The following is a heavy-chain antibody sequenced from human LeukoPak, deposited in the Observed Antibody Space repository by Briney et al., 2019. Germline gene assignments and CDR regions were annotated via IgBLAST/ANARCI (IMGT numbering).Heavy chain of an antibody. CDR3: ARERYSGYDYHQD. J-gene: IGHJ4*02. Sequence: ASVKVSCKASGYTFTGYYMHWVRQAPGQGLEWMGRINPNSGGTNHAQKFQGRVTMTRDTSISTAYMELSRLRSDDTAVYYCARERYSGYDYHQDWGQETLVTLSS. CDR1: GYTFTGYY. V-gene: IGHV1-2*06. CDR2: INPNSGGT. D-gene: IGHD5-12*01.